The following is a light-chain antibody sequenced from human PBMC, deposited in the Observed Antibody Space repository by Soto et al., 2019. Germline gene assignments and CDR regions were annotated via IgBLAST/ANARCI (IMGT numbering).Light chain of an antibody. J-gene: IGKJ5*01. CDR3: QQYNNWIT. CDR2: GAS. CDR1: QSVSSN. Sequence: EIVMTQSPATLSVSPGERATLSCRASQSVSSNLARYQQKPGQAPRLLIYGASTRATGIPARFSGSGSGTEFTLTISSLQSEDFAVYYCQQYNNWITFGQGTRLAIK. V-gene: IGKV3-15*01.